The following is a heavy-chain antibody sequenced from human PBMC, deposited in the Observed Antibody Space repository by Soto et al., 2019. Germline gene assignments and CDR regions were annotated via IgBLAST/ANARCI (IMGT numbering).Heavy chain of an antibody. D-gene: IGHD3-10*01. CDR2: ISSSSSTI. CDR1: GFTFSSYS. J-gene: IGHJ4*02. CDR3: ARAGGWELPPG. Sequence: EVQLVGSGGGLVQPGGSLRLSCAASGFTFSSYSMNWVRQAPGKGLEWVSYISSSSSTIYYADSVKGRFTISRDNAKNSLYLQMNSLRAEDTAVYYCARAGGWELPPGWGQGTLVTVSS. V-gene: IGHV3-48*01.